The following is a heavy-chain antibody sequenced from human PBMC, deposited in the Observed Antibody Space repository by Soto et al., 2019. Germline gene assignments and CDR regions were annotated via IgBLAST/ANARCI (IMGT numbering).Heavy chain of an antibody. CDR2: INPSGGST. CDR3: ARDEVVVITTSDYYYYYGMDV. Sequence: GASVKVSCKASGYTFTIYYMHWVRQAPGQGLEWMGIINPSGGSTSYAQKFQGRVTMTRDTSTSTVYMELSSLRPEGTAVYYCARDEVVVITTSDYYYYYGMDVWGQGTTVTVSS. CDR1: GYTFTIYY. J-gene: IGHJ6*02. D-gene: IGHD3-22*01. V-gene: IGHV1-46*01.